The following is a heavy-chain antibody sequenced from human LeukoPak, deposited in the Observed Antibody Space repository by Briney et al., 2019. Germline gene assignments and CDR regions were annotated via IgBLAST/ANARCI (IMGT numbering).Heavy chain of an antibody. J-gene: IGHJ6*02. V-gene: IGHV3-11*01. D-gene: IGHD3-10*01. CDR3: ARVGVVRGVIIKRPEYGMDV. CDR1: GFTFSDYY. CDR2: ISSSGSTI. Sequence: GGSLRLSCAASGFTFSDYYMSWIRQAPGKGLEWVSYISSSGSTIYYADSAKGRFTISRDNAKNSLYPQMNSLRAEDTAVYYCARVGVVRGVIIKRPEYGMDVWGQGTTVTVS.